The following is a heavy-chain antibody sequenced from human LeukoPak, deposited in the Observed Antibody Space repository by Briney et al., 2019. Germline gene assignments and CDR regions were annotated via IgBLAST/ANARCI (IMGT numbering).Heavy chain of an antibody. CDR1: GGSISSSSYY. J-gene: IGHJ4*02. CDR3: ARVSLVRGAPDYYFDY. Sequence: PSETLSLTCTVSGGSISSSSYYWSWIRQPAGKGLEWIGRIYTSGSTNYNPSLKSRVTMSVDTSKNQFSLKLGSVTAADTAVYYCARVSLVRGAPDYYFDYWGQGTLVTVSS. D-gene: IGHD3-10*01. CDR2: IYTSGST. V-gene: IGHV4-61*02.